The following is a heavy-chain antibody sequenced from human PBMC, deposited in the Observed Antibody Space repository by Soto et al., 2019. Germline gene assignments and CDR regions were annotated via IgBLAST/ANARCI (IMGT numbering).Heavy chain of an antibody. D-gene: IGHD5-12*01. CDR2: ISGSGGST. CDR1: GFTFSSYA. Sequence: EVQLLESGEGLVQPGGSLRLSCAASGFTFSSYAMSWVRQAPGKGLEWVSAISGSGGSTYYADSVKGRFTISRDNSKNTLYLQMNSLRAEDTAVYYCARTEYSGYGDYYMDVWGKGTTVTVSS. J-gene: IGHJ6*03. V-gene: IGHV3-23*01. CDR3: ARTEYSGYGDYYMDV.